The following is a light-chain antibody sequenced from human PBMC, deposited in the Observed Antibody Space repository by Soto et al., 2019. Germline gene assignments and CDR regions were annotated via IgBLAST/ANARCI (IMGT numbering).Light chain of an antibody. J-gene: IGLJ1*01. CDR3: TSYTSGSTTYV. CDR2: DVT. CDR1: SSEFGGYNY. Sequence: QSVLTQPPSVSASPGQSITISCTGTSSEFGGYNYVSWYQQHPGKAPKLMIYDVTNRPSGVSDRFSGSKSGNTASLTISGLQAEDEADYYCTSYTSGSTTYVFGTGTKVTVL. V-gene: IGLV2-14*01.